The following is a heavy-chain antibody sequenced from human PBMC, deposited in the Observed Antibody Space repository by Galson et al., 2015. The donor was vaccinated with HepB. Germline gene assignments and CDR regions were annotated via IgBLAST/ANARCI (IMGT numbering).Heavy chain of an antibody. V-gene: IGHV3-21*01. Sequence: SLRLSCAASGFSFSNYHMNWVRQAPGKGLEWVSSISSGSTYIHYADSLKGRFTVSRDNAKNSLYLQMNSLRAEDTAVYYCARDRLGSYGIYFDYWGQGILVTVSS. CDR1: GFSFSNYH. CDR3: ARDRLGSYGIYFDY. J-gene: IGHJ4*02. CDR2: ISSGSTYI. D-gene: IGHD1-26*01.